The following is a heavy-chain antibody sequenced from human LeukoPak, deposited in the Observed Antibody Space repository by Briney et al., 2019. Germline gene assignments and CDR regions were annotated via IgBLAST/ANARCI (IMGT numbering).Heavy chain of an antibody. Sequence: SETLSLTCTVSGGSISSFYWGWIRQTPGKGLEWVGSMYYSGTTYYNPSFESRVTISVAPSKNQFSLRLTSVTAADTAIYHCARHAVSGTYWPPFDYWGQGSLVTVSS. CDR2: MYYSGTT. CDR3: ARHAVSGTYWPPFDY. V-gene: IGHV4-39*01. CDR1: GGSISSFY. D-gene: IGHD3-10*01. J-gene: IGHJ4*02.